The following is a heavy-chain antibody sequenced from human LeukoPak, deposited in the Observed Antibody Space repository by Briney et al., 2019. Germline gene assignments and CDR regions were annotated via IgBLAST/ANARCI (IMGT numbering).Heavy chain of an antibody. J-gene: IGHJ6*02. Sequence: GGSLRLSCAASGFTFSSYAMHWVRQAPGKGLEWVAVISYDGSNKYYADSVKGRFTISRDNSKNTLYLQMNSLRAEDTAVYYCARDTTVYLSWKYYYYYYGMDVWGQGTTVTVSS. D-gene: IGHD4-17*01. CDR2: ISYDGSNK. CDR3: ARDTTVYLSWKYYYYYYGMDV. CDR1: GFTFSSYA. V-gene: IGHV3-30*04.